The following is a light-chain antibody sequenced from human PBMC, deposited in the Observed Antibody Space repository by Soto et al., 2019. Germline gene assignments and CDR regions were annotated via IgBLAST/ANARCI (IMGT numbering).Light chain of an antibody. CDR3: QVWDSSSEHYV. CDR1: NIGSKS. V-gene: IGLV3-21*02. CDR2: DDS. J-gene: IGLJ1*01. Sequence: YALSQPPSLSVAPGQTATVPCGGVNIGSKSVHWYQQKPGQAPVLVVYDDSDRPSGIPERFSGSNSGNTATLTISRVEADDEADFYCQVWDSSSEHYVFGAGTKGTVL.